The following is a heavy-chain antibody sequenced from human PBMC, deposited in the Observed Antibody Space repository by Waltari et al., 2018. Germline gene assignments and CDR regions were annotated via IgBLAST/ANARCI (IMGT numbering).Heavy chain of an antibody. CDR1: GGSISSYY. V-gene: IGHV4-59*01. Sequence: QVQLQDSGPGLVKPSETLSLTCTVSGGSISSYYWSWLRQPPGKGLEWIGYISNSGSTNYNPSLKSRVTISLDAPKNQVSLKLSSVTAADTAVYYCARDSGTYFFGSGSYNWFDPWGQGTQVTVSS. J-gene: IGHJ5*02. CDR2: ISNSGST. CDR3: ARDSGTYFFGSGSYNWFDP. D-gene: IGHD3-10*01.